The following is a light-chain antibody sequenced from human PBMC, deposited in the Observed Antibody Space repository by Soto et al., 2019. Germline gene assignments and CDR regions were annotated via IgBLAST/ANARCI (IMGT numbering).Light chain of an antibody. CDR3: QQSYNTPRT. V-gene: IGKV1-39*01. J-gene: IGKJ1*01. CDR1: QTIGNY. CDR2: AAS. Sequence: DIQMTQAPSSLPASVGDRVSITCRASQTIGNYLNWYQQRPGKAPNLLISAASTLQSGVPSRFSGSGSGTDFTHTITSLQPEDFATYYCQQSYNTPRTFGQGTKVDIK.